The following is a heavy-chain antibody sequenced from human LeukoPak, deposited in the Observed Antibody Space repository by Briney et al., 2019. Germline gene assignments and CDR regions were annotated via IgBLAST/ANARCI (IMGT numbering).Heavy chain of an antibody. Sequence: PSETLSLTCTVSGFSISSGGYYWSWIRQHPGKGLEWIGYIYYSGSTYYNPSLKSRVTISVDTSKNQFSLKLSSVTAADTAVYYCARVLWFGEDEYGMDVWGKGTTVTVSS. CDR2: IYYSGST. J-gene: IGHJ6*04. V-gene: IGHV4-31*03. CDR1: GFSISSGGYY. CDR3: ARVLWFGEDEYGMDV. D-gene: IGHD3-10*01.